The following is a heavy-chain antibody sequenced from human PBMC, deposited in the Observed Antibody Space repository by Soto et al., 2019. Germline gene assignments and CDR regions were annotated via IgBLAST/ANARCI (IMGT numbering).Heavy chain of an antibody. CDR3: AKGDTSNWSYYYGMDV. V-gene: IGHV3-7*03. D-gene: IGHD6-13*01. CDR1: GGSISSSTYY. Sequence: PSETLSLTCTVSGGSISSSTYYWGWMRQPPGKGLEWVANIKQDGSAKYYVDSVKGRFTISRDNAKNSLYLQMNSLRVEDTALYYCAKGDTSNWSYYYGMDVWGQGTTVTVSS. J-gene: IGHJ6*01. CDR2: IKQDGSAK.